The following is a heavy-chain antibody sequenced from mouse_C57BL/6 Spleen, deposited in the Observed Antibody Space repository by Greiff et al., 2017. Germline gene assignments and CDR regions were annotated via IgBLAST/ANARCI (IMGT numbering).Heavy chain of an antibody. CDR2: IHPNSGST. J-gene: IGHJ2*01. CDR3: ARSLYSNYYYFDY. V-gene: IGHV1-64*01. Sequence: QVQLQQPGAELVKPGASVKLSCKASGYTFTSYWMHWVKQRPGQGLEWIGMIHPNSGSTNYNEKFKSKATLTVDKSSSTAYMQLSSLTSEDSAVYYCARSLYSNYYYFDYWGQGTTLTVSS. D-gene: IGHD2-5*01. CDR1: GYTFTSYW.